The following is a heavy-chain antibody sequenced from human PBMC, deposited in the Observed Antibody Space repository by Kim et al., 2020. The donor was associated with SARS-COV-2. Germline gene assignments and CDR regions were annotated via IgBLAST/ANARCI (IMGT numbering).Heavy chain of an antibody. J-gene: IGHJ4*02. CDR1: GFSFSDNY. Sequence: GGSLRLSCAASGFSFSDNYMTWIRQAPGQGLEWLSDISSSGHTSYTDSVKGRFTIPRDNAKKSLYLQMNSLRVEDTAVYYCARDRDGYNSFDYWGQGTLVTVSS. V-gene: IGHV3-11*06. D-gene: IGHD5-12*01. CDR3: ARDRDGYNSFDY. CDR2: ISSSGHT.